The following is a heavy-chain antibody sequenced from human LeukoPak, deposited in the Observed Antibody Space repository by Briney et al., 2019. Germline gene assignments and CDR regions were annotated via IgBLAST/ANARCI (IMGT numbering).Heavy chain of an antibody. CDR2: IRYDGTNK. Sequence: GGSLRLSCAASGFTFSSYGMHWVRQAPGKGLEWVALIRYDGTNKYYADSVKGRFTISRDNSKNTLYLQMNSLRAEDTAVYYCARGVRIAVAGYIDYWGQGTLVTVSS. CDR1: GFTFSSYG. J-gene: IGHJ4*02. CDR3: ARGVRIAVAGYIDY. V-gene: IGHV3-30*02. D-gene: IGHD6-19*01.